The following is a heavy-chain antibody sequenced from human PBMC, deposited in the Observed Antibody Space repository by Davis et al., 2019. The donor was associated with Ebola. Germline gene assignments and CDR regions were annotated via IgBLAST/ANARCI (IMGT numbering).Heavy chain of an antibody. V-gene: IGHV1-69*13. CDR3: ARHSSSPTWAYGMDV. CDR1: GGTFSSYA. D-gene: IGHD6-13*01. J-gene: IGHJ6*02. CDR2: IIPIFGTA. Sequence: SVKVSCKASGGTFSSYAISWVRQAPGQGLEWMGGIIPIFGTANYAQKFQGRVTITADESTSTAYMELSSLRSEDTAVYYCARHSSSPTWAYGMDVWGQGTTVTVSS.